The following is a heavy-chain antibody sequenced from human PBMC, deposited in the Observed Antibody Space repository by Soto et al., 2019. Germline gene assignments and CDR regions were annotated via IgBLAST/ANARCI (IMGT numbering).Heavy chain of an antibody. CDR2: IKPDGSAT. D-gene: IGHD2-15*01. CDR1: DFTFRNYW. CDR3: FEGNGGPQ. Sequence: EVQLVESGGDLVQPGGSLRLSCATSDFTFRNYWMNWVRQAPGKGLEWVANIKPDGSATCYVDSVKGRFTISRDNVRNSMSLHTNSLRVAETAVYFCFEGNGGPQWGQGTLVTVSS. J-gene: IGHJ4*02. V-gene: IGHV3-7*03.